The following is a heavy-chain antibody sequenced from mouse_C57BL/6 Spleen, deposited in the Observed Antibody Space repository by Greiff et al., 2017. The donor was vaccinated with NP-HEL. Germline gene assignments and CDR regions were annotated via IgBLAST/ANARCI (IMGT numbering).Heavy chain of an antibody. J-gene: IGHJ4*01. Sequence: DVQLVESGGGLVQPGGSLSLSCAASGFTFTDYYMSWVRQPPGKALEWLGFIRNKANGYTTEYSASVKGRFTISRDNSQSILYLQMNALRAEDSATYYCARYRDYYYGSSLYYYAMDYWGQGTSVTVSS. CDR3: ARYRDYYYGSSLYYYAMDY. D-gene: IGHD1-1*01. V-gene: IGHV7-3*01. CDR2: IRNKANGYTT. CDR1: GFTFTDYY.